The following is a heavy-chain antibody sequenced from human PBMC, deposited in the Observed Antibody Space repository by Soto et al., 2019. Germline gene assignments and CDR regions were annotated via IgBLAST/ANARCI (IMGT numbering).Heavy chain of an antibody. CDR1: GGSISSGYYY. CDR3: APLSVSLSGPYGIHV. CDR2: MLYSGLT. J-gene: IGHJ6*02. Sequence: KPSETLSLTCSVSGGSISSGYYYWAWIRQPPGKGLEWIGSMLYSGLTYYNPSLKSRVTLSVDTSKNQFSVRLNSVTASDTAVYYCAPLSVSLSGPYGIHVWGQGTTVTVSS. V-gene: IGHV4-39*01. D-gene: IGHD2-15*01.